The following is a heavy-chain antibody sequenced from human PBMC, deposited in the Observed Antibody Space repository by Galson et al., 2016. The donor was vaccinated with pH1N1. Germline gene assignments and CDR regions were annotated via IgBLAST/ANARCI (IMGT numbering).Heavy chain of an antibody. D-gene: IGHD3-3*01. V-gene: IGHV1-69*13. J-gene: IGHJ6*02. CDR2: IIPISGTT. CDR3: ATPDFWSDRYFYYGMDV. Sequence: SVKVSCKASGGTFSSYAISWVRQAPGQGLEWMGKIIPISGTTNYAQRLQVKVTLTADESTDKAYMAVRGLRSEDTAVYYCATPDFWSDRYFYYGMDVWGHGTTVTVSS. CDR1: GGTFSSYA.